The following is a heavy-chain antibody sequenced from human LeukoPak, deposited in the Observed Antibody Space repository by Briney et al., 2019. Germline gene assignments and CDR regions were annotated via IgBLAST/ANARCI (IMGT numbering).Heavy chain of an antibody. D-gene: IGHD5-18*01. CDR1: GYTFTNYG. CDR2: ISAYNGNT. J-gene: IGHJ4*02. CDR3: ARKPTAYPYDY. Sequence: GASVKVSCKASGYTFTNYGISWVRQAPGQGLEWMGWISAYNGNTNYAQRLQGRVTVTTETSTSTAYMELRSLRPDDTAIYYCARKPTAYPYDYWGQGTLVTVSS. V-gene: IGHV1-18*04.